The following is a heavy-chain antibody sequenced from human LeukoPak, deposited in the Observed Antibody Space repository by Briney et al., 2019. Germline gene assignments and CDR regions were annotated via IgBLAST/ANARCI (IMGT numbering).Heavy chain of an antibody. CDR2: INPDESTT. D-gene: IGHD2-2*01. CDR3: ARNTRTSFDI. V-gene: IGHV3-74*01. J-gene: IGHJ4*02. Sequence: GGSLRLSCAASGFTFSSSWMPWVRQAPGKGLVWVSRINPDESTTTYADSVKGRFTISRDNAKNTLYLQMNSLRAEDTAVYYCARNTRTSFDIWGQGTLVTVSS. CDR1: GFTFSSSW.